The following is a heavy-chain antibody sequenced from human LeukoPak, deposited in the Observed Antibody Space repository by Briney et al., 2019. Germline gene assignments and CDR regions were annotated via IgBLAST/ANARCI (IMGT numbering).Heavy chain of an antibody. J-gene: IGHJ5*02. Sequence: PGGSLRLSCTASGVTFSTYTMNWVRQAPGKGLEWVSSIGYSGSNTHYADSVKGRFTISRDNAKNSLYLQMYTLGADDTAVHYCFNGDNRESWGQGTLVTVSS. CDR2: IGYSGSNT. CDR1: GVTFSTYT. CDR3: FNGDNRES. D-gene: IGHD4-17*01. V-gene: IGHV3-21*01.